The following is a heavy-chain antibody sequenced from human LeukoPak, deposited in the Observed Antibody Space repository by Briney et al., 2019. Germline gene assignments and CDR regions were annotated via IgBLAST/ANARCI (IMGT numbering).Heavy chain of an antibody. J-gene: IGHJ4*02. D-gene: IGHD5-18*01. V-gene: IGHV1-69*01. Sequence: GSSVKVSCKASGGTFSSYAISWVRQAPGQGLEWMGGIIPIFGTANYAQKFQGRVTITADESTSTAYMELSSLRSEDTAVYYCAREGWSTAMVPYGALDYWGQGTLVTVSS. CDR2: IIPIFGTA. CDR1: GGTFSSYA. CDR3: AREGWSTAMVPYGALDY.